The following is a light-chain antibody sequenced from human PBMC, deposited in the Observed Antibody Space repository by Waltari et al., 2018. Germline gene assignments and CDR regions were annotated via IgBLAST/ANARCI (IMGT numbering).Light chain of an antibody. V-gene: IGLV3-21*04. CDR1: NIGRNS. J-gene: IGLJ2*01. CDR3: LVWHSTIDHQGV. CDR2: YDS. Sequence: SYVVTQSPSVSVAPGETARLTCGGDNIGRNSVNWYQQRPGQAPVLVISYDSDRPSGIPERFSGSNSGNTATLTISWVEAEDEADYYCLVWHSTIDHQGVFGGGTKLTVL.